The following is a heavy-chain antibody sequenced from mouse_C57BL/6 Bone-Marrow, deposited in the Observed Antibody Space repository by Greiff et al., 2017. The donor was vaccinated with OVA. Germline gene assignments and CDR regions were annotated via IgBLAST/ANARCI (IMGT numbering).Heavy chain of an antibody. CDR3: ARESPYYYGSRGWYFDV. D-gene: IGHD1-1*01. CDR1: GYTFTNYW. Sequence: QVKLQESGAELVRPGTSVKMSCKASGYTFTNYWIGWAKQRPGHGLEWIGDIYPGGGYTNYNEKFKGKATLTADKSSSTAYMQFSSLTSEDSAIYYCARESPYYYGSRGWYFDVWGTGTTVTVSS. V-gene: IGHV1-63*01. CDR2: IYPGGGYT. J-gene: IGHJ1*03.